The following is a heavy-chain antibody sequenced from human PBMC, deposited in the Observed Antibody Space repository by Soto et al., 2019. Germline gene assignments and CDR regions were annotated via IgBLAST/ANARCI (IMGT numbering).Heavy chain of an antibody. D-gene: IGHD2-8*02. Sequence: QVQLQQWGAGLLKPSETLSLTCAVYGGSFSGYYWTWIRQPPGTGLEWIGEIKHSGSTNYNPSLKSRVTISVTTSKNQFSLKLTSVTAADTAVYYCARDKITGLFDYWCQGTLGTVSS. CDR3: ARDKITGLFDY. CDR2: IKHSGST. V-gene: IGHV4-34*01. CDR1: GGSFSGYY. J-gene: IGHJ4*02.